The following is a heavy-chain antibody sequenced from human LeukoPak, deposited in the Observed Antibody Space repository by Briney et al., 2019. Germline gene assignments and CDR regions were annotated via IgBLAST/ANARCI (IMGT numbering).Heavy chain of an antibody. Sequence: PSETLSLTCTVSGGSISSGSYYWSWIRQPAGKGLEWIGRIYTSGSTNYNPSLKSRVTISVDTSKNQFSLKLSSVTAADTAVYYCARARAGDYGDSWGQGTLVTVSS. CDR2: IYTSGST. D-gene: IGHD3-10*01. J-gene: IGHJ4*02. CDR1: GGSISSGSYY. CDR3: ARARAGDYGDS. V-gene: IGHV4-61*02.